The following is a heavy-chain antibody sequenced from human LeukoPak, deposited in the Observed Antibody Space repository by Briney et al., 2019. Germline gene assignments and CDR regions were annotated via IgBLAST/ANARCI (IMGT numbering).Heavy chain of an antibody. CDR2: ISSSGGTM. J-gene: IGHJ4*02. CDR1: GFTVSSFE. V-gene: IGHV3-48*03. D-gene: IGHD4-17*01. CDR3: ARIPHPDYADAQ. Sequence: GGSLRLSCEASGFTVSSFEINWVRQAPGKGLEWVSYISSSGGTMDYADSVKGRFTVSRDNGKKLVHLQLNSLGAEDTAVYFCARIPHPDYADAQWGQGTLVTVSS.